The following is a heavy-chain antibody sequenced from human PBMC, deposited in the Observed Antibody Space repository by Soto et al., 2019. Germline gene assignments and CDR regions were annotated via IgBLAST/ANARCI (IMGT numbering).Heavy chain of an antibody. D-gene: IGHD3-22*01. CDR1: GYSFTSYW. Sequence: EVQLVQSGAEVKKPGESLKISCKGSGYSFTSYWIGWVRQMPGKGLEWMGIIYPGDSDTRYSPSFQGQVTISADKSIGTAYLQWSSLKASDTAMYYCARRYYSDSSGYYTYGNWGQGTLVTVSS. V-gene: IGHV5-51*01. CDR2: IYPGDSDT. J-gene: IGHJ4*02. CDR3: ARRYYSDSSGYYTYGN.